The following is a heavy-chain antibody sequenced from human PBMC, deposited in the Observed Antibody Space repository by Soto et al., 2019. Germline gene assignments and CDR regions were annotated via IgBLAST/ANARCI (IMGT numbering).Heavy chain of an antibody. CDR1: GFTFRDYY. CDR2: IDSSTKYT. J-gene: IGHJ6*02. V-gene: IGHV3-11*05. Sequence: GGSLRLSCEASGFTFRDYYMTWFRQAPGKGLEWLSYIDSSTKYTNYADSVKGRFTISRDNAKNSLYLQMNSLRADDTAVYYCAREYYYGLDVWGQGTTVTVSS. CDR3: AREYYYGLDV.